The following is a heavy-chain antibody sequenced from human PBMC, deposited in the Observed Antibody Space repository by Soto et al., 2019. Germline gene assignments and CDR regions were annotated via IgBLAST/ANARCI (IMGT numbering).Heavy chain of an antibody. J-gene: IGHJ4*02. CDR1: GFTFSSYA. CDR3: AKDQWDSNDYGDSEGAGFDY. V-gene: IGHV3-23*01. Sequence: SGGSLRLSCAASGFTFSSYAMSWVRQAPGKGLEWVSAISGSGGSTYYADSVKGRFTISRDNSKNTLYLQMNSLRAEDTAVYYCAKDQWDSNDYGDSEGAGFDYWGQGTLVTVSS. CDR2: ISGSGGST. D-gene: IGHD4-17*01.